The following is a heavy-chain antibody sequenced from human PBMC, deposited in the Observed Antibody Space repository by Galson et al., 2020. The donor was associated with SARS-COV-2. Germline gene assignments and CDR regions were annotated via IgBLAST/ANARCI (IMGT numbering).Heavy chain of an antibody. Sequence: ASVKVSCKASGYTFTSYYMHWVRQAPGQGLEWMGIINPSGGSTSYAQKFQGRVTMTRDTSTSTVYMELSSLRSEDTAVYYCARGHCSGGSCYSNWFDPWGQGTLVTVSS. V-gene: IGHV1-46*01. CDR3: ARGHCSGGSCYSNWFDP. J-gene: IGHJ5*02. CDR2: INPSGGST. CDR1: GYTFTSYY. D-gene: IGHD2-15*01.